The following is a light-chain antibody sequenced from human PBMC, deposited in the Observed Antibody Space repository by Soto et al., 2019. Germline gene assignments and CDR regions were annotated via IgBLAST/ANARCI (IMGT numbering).Light chain of an antibody. CDR3: QQSYSLPLT. V-gene: IGKV1-39*01. Sequence: DIQMTQSPSSLSASVGDTVIITCRASQSVGRYLNWFQQKVGKAPNLLIYGASSLQSGVPSRFSGSGSGTDFTLSISSLQPEDFATYFCQQSYSLPLTFGGGTKVEIK. CDR2: GAS. CDR1: QSVGRY. J-gene: IGKJ4*01.